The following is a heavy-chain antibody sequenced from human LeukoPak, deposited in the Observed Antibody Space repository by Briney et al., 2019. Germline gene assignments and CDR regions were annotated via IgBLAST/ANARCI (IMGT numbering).Heavy chain of an antibody. Sequence: ASVKVSCKASGYSFTSYYMHWVRQAPGQGLEWMGIINPSTGFTTYAQRFQGRVTMTGDLSTSTLYLDLSSLRSEDTAVYYCARVRAVGARYGGGYFDYWGQGTLVTVSS. V-gene: IGHV1-46*01. CDR3: ARVRAVGARYGGGYFDY. J-gene: IGHJ4*02. CDR1: GYSFTSYY. D-gene: IGHD1-26*01. CDR2: INPSTGFT.